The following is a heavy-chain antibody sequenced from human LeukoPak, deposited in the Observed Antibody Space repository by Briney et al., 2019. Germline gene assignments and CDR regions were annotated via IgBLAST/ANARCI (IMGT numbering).Heavy chain of an antibody. Sequence: PGGSLRLSCAASGLTVNNYAMSWVRQAPGRGLEWVSGISGSGDSTYYADSVKGRFTISRDNPKNTLYLQMNSLRAEDTAVYYCARGRYCSRTSCYIDYWGQGTLVTVSS. CDR1: GLTVNNYA. J-gene: IGHJ4*02. CDR2: ISGSGDST. V-gene: IGHV3-23*01. D-gene: IGHD2-2*02. CDR3: ARGRYCSRTSCYIDY.